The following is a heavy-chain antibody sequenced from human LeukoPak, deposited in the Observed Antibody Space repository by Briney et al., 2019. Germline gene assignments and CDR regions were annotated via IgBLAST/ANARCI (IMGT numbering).Heavy chain of an antibody. Sequence: SETLSLTCTVSGGSISSYYWSWIRQPPGKGLEWIGYIYHSGSTYYNPSLKSRVTISVDRSKNQFSLKLSSVTAADTAVYYCARSPLGDLDVWGQGTTVTVSS. CDR2: IYHSGST. J-gene: IGHJ6*02. V-gene: IGHV4-59*12. CDR1: GGSISSYY. CDR3: ARSPLGDLDV.